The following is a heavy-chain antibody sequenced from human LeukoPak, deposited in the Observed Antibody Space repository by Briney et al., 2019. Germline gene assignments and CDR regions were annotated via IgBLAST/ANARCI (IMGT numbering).Heavy chain of an antibody. CDR3: ARRFKHLGPSYWYFDL. V-gene: IGHV4-59*08. CDR1: GGSISSYY. J-gene: IGHJ2*01. Sequence: SETLSLTCTVSGGSISSYYWSWIRQPPGKGLEWIGYIYYSGSTNYNPSLKSRVTISVDTSKNQFSLKLSSVTAADTAVYYCARRFKHLGPSYWYFDLWGRGTLVTVSS. CDR2: IYYSGST. D-gene: IGHD3-3*02.